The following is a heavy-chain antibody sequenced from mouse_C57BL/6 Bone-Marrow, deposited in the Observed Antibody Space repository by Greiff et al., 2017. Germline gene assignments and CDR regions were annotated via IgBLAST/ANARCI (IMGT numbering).Heavy chain of an antibody. CDR3: ARWPYYGKGCAY. Sequence: VKLQESVAELARPGASVKLSCTASGYTFTSYGISWVKQRTGQGLEWIGEIYPRSGNTYYNEKFKGKATLTADKSSSTAYMELHSLTSEASAVYFCARWPYYGKGCAYLGQGTLVTVSA. CDR1: GYTFTSYG. V-gene: IGHV1-81*01. J-gene: IGHJ3*01. D-gene: IGHD2-10*01. CDR2: IYPRSGNT.